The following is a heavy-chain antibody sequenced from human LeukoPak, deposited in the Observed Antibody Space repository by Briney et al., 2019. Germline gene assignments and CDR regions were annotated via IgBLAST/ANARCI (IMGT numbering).Heavy chain of an antibody. V-gene: IGHV4-59*01. CDR1: GGSISSYY. J-gene: IGHJ5*02. CDR3: ARVQGYYDSSGYFRGWFDP. D-gene: IGHD3-22*01. CDR2: IYYSGST. Sequence: PSETLSLTCTVSGGSISSYYWSWIRQPPGKGLEWIGYIYYSGSTNYNPSLKSRVTISVDTSKNQFSLKLSSVTAADTAVYYCARVQGYYDSSGYFRGWFDPWGQGTLVTVSS.